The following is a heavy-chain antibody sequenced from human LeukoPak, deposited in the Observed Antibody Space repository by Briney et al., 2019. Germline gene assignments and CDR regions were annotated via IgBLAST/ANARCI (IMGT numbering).Heavy chain of an antibody. V-gene: IGHV1-8*01. CDR3: ARDEPAVGGFDY. J-gene: IGHJ4*02. CDR1: GYTFTSYD. CDR2: MNPNSGNT. D-gene: IGHD6-19*01. Sequence: ASVKVSCKASGYTFTSYDINWVRQATGQGLEWMGWMNPNSGNTGYAQKFQGRVTITRNTSISTAYMELSSLRSEDTAVYYCARDEPAVGGFDYWGQGTLVTVSS.